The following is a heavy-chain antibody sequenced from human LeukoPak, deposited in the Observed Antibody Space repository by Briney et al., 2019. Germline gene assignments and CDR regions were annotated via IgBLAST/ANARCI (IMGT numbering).Heavy chain of an antibody. CDR1: GFTFSSYS. Sequence: PGGSLRLSCAASGFTFSSYSMNWVRQAPGKGLEWVSYISGGSSFTYYVDSVKGRFTISRDNAKNSLYLQMNSLRAEDTAVYYCARDLGYSSGPNYWGQGTRVTVSS. V-gene: IGHV3-21*01. CDR2: ISGGSSFT. J-gene: IGHJ4*02. CDR3: ARDLGYSSGPNY. D-gene: IGHD6-19*01.